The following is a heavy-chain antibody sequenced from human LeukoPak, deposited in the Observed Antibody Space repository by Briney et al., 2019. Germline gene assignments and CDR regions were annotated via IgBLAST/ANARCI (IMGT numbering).Heavy chain of an antibody. J-gene: IGHJ4*02. CDR3: ARGTPGIAVAGTTRITKNPNEIDY. CDR2: ISSSSSYI. CDR1: GFTFSSYS. V-gene: IGHV3-21*01. Sequence: GGSLRLSCAASGFTFSSYSMNWVRQAPGKGLEWVSSISSSSSYIYYADSVKGRFTISRDNAKNSLYLQMNSLRAEDTAVYYCARGTPGIAVAGTTRITKNPNEIDYWGQGTLVTVSS. D-gene: IGHD6-19*01.